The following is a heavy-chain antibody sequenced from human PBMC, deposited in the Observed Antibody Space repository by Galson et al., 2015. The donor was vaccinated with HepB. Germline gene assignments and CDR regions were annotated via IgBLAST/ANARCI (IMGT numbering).Heavy chain of an antibody. V-gene: IGHV6-1*01. J-gene: IGHJ5*02. CDR3: ARNVYYDTSGYYYKPGWVDP. D-gene: IGHD3-22*01. CDR1: GDSVSSNSAA. Sequence: CAISGDSVSSNSAAWNWIRQSPSRGLEWLGRTYYRSKWYYDYAVSVRSRITINPDISRNQFSLQLYSVTPEDTAVYYCARNVYYDTSGYYYKPGWVDPGGQVTLVTVSS. CDR2: TYYRSKWYY.